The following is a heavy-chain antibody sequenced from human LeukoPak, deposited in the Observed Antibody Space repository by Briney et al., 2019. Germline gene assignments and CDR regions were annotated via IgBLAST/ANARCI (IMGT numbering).Heavy chain of an antibody. CDR2: ISSSGRTI. D-gene: IGHD5-12*01. Sequence: GGSLRLSCAASGFTFSSYEMNWVRQAPGKGLEWVSYISSSGRTIYYADSVKGRFTISRDKAKKSLYLQMNSLRAEDTAVYYCARGLVATIAPFDYWGQGTLVTVSS. CDR3: ARGLVATIAPFDY. J-gene: IGHJ4*02. CDR1: GFTFSSYE. V-gene: IGHV3-48*03.